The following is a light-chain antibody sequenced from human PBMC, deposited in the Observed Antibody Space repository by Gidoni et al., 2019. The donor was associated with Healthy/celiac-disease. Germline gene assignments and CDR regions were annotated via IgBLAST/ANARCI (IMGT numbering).Light chain of an antibody. Sequence: DIVMTQSPASLAVSLGERATINCKSSQSVLYSSNNKNYLAWYKQKPGQSPKLLIYWASTRESGVPDRFSGSGSGTDFTLTISSLQAEDVAVYYCQQYYSTPRTFGQGTKVEIK. CDR3: QQYYSTPRT. CDR2: WAS. V-gene: IGKV4-1*01. CDR1: QSVLYSSNNKNY. J-gene: IGKJ1*01.